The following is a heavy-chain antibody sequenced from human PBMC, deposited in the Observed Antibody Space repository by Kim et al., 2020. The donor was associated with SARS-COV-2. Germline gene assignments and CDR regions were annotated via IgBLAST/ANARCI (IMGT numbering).Heavy chain of an antibody. D-gene: IGHD6-25*01. J-gene: IGHJ6*02. CDR1: GFTFSDYY. CDR3: ASMGKGSSAGLGGYYYGMDV. Sequence: GGSLRLSCAASGFTFSDYYMSWIRQAPGKGLEWVSYISSSGSTIYYADSVKGRFTISRDNAKNSLYLQMNSLRAEDTAVYYCASMGKGSSAGLGGYYYGMDVWGQGTTVTVSS. CDR2: ISSSGSTI. V-gene: IGHV3-11*01.